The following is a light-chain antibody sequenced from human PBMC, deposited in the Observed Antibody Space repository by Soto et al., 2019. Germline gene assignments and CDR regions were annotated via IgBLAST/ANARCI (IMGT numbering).Light chain of an antibody. Sequence: DIVMTQPPDSLAVSLGERATINCKSSQSVLYSSNNKNYLAWYQQKRGQPPNLLIYWASTRESGVPDRFSGSRSGTDFTLTISSLQAEDVAVYYCQQYYSTPYTFGQGTKLEIK. CDR1: QSVLYSSNNKNY. J-gene: IGKJ2*01. V-gene: IGKV4-1*01. CDR2: WAS. CDR3: QQYYSTPYT.